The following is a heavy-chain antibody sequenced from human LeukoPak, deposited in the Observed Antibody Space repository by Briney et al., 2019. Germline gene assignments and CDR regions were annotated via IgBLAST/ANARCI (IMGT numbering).Heavy chain of an antibody. J-gene: IGHJ4*02. D-gene: IGHD3-10*01. V-gene: IGHV3-30*18. CDR1: GFTFSSYG. Sequence: GGSLRPSCAASGFTFSSYGMHWVRQAPGKGLEWVAVISYDGSNKYYADSVKGRFTISRDNSKNTLYLQMNSLRAEDTAVYYCAKDSDPYYYGSGSDYWGQGTLVTVSS. CDR2: ISYDGSNK. CDR3: AKDSDPYYYGSGSDY.